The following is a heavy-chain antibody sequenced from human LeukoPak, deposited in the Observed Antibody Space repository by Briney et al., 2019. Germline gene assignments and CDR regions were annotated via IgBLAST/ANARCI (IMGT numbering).Heavy chain of an antibody. CDR1: GGSISSGGYS. D-gene: IGHD3-3*01. CDR2: INHSGST. Sequence: SETLSLTCAVSGGSISSGGYSWSWIRQPPGKGLEWIGEINHSGSTNYNPSLKSRVTISVDTSKNQFSLKLSSVTAADTAVYYCARSLHRSGFGWFDPWGQGTLVTVSS. J-gene: IGHJ5*02. V-gene: IGHV4-34*01. CDR3: ARSLHRSGFGWFDP.